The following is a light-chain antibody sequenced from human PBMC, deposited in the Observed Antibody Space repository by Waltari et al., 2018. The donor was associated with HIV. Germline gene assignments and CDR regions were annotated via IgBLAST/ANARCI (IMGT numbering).Light chain of an antibody. CDR1: GLRSFF. CDR2: GGN. Sequence: SSELPQDPVVSVALGQTIKIRRQGAGLRSFFVNWYQHRPGQAPVLVVYGGNRRPSGIPDRFSASNSGNTSSLIISNSQAVDEAEYFCHSRDTDGDHYVFGGGTRVIVL. CDR3: HSRDTDGDHYV. J-gene: IGLJ1*01. V-gene: IGLV3-19*01.